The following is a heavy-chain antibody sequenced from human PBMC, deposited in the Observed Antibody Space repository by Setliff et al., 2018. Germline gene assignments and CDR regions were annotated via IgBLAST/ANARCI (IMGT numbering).Heavy chain of an antibody. CDR2: IYITGST. J-gene: IGHJ3*02. V-gene: IGHV4-59*13. CDR3: ARGFSYGVTTYGLDI. CDR1: GGSISGYY. D-gene: IGHD3-10*01. Sequence: SETLSLTCIVSGGSISGYYWAWVRQPPGKELEWIGRIYITGSTDYNPSLKSRVTIPEDTSKNQFSLELSSVAAADTAVYFCARGFSYGVTTYGLDIWGRGTMVT.